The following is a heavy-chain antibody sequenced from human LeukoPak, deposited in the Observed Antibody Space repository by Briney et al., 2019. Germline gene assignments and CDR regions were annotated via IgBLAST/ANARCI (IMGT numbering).Heavy chain of an antibody. V-gene: IGHV4-59*08. CDR3: ATRVSSGRHGATPRSLDY. CDR2: IYYSGST. D-gene: IGHD6-19*01. Sequence: SETLSLTCTVAAGSITSYYWSCIRQPPGKGLEWMGYIYYSGSTNYNPSLKSRVTISVDTSKNQFSLKLSSVTAADTAVYSCATRVSSGRHGATPRSLDYWGQGTLVTVSS. J-gene: IGHJ4*02. CDR1: AGSITSYY.